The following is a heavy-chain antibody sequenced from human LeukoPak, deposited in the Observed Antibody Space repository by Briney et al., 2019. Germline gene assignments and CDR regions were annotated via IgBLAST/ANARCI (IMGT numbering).Heavy chain of an antibody. CDR3: ARKVGITIFGVETARRCFDH. D-gene: IGHD3-3*01. J-gene: IGHJ5*02. Sequence: SETLSLTCAVYGGSFSGYYWSWIRQPPGKGLEGIGEINHSGSTNYNPSLKSRVTISVDTSKNHFSLKLSSVTAADTAVYYCARKVGITIFGVETARRCFDHWGQGTLVTVSS. CDR1: GGSFSGYY. V-gene: IGHV4-34*01. CDR2: INHSGST.